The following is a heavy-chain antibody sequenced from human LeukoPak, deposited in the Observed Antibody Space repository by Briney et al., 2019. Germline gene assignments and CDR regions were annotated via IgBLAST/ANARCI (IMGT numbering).Heavy chain of an antibody. V-gene: IGHV4-59*01. CDR2: IYYSGST. J-gene: IGHJ4*02. D-gene: IGHD5-18*01. CDR3: ARAYTAKHLYFDY. Sequence: SETLSLTCTVSGGSISSYYWSWIRQPPGKGLEWIGYIYYSGSTNYNPSLKSRVTISVDTSKNQFSLKLSSVTAADTAVYYCARAYTAKHLYFDYWGQGTLVTVSS. CDR1: GGSISSYY.